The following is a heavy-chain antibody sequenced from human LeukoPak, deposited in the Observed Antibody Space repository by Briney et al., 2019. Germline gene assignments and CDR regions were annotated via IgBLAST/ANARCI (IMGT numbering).Heavy chain of an antibody. CDR1: GGSFSGYY. D-gene: IGHD3-10*01. CDR2: IKQDGSEK. Sequence: ETLSLTCAVYGGSFSGYYWSWIRQPPGKGLEWVANIKQDGSEKYYVDSVKGRFTISRDNAKNSLYLQMNSLRAEDTAVYYCARGAYYYGSGSATKSDYWGQGTLVTVSS. J-gene: IGHJ4*01. V-gene: IGHV3-7*01. CDR3: ARGAYYYGSGSATKSDY.